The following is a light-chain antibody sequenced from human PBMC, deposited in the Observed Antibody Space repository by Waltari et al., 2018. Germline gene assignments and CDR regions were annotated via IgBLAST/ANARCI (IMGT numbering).Light chain of an antibody. Sequence: DIVMTQSPDSLAVSLGERATINCKSSRLLCSSNNRYCLALSQQKPGQPPKLLAYWASTRESGVPDRFSASGSGTDFTLTISSLQAEDVAVYYCQQYSNTPLTFGGGTRVEIK. V-gene: IGKV4-1*01. J-gene: IGKJ4*01. CDR2: WAS. CDR3: QQYSNTPLT. CDR1: RLLCSSNNRYC.